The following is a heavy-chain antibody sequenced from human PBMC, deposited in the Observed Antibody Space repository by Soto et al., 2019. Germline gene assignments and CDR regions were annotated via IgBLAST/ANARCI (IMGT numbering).Heavy chain of an antibody. CDR1: GFSLATGGVG. Sequence: QITLKESGPTLVKPTQTLTLTCTFSGFSLATGGVGVGWNRQPPGKALEWLALIYWDDDERYSPSLRYRLTITKDSSKNQVVLTMANMDPVDTATYFCAHTQGVGGLNDFWGQGTLVTVSS. J-gene: IGHJ4*02. CDR2: IYWDDDE. CDR3: AHTQGVGGLNDF. V-gene: IGHV2-5*02. D-gene: IGHD3-16*01.